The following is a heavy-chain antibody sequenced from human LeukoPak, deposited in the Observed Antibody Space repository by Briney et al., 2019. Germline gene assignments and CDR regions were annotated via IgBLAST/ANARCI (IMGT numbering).Heavy chain of an antibody. CDR1: GFTVSSYS. J-gene: IGHJ4*02. D-gene: IGHD5-18*01. Sequence: GGSLRLSCAASGFTVSSYSMNWVRQAPGKGLEWVSSISSSSSYIYYADSVKGRFTISRDNAKNSLYLQMNSLRAEDTVVYYCARGGGYSYGPSDYWGQGTLVTVSS. V-gene: IGHV3-21*01. CDR2: ISSSSSYI. CDR3: ARGGGYSYGPSDY.